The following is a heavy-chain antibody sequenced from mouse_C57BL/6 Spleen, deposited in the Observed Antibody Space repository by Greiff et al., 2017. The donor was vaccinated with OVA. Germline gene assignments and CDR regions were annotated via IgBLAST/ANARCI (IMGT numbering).Heavy chain of an antibody. J-gene: IGHJ1*03. CDR1: GYAFTNYL. CDR3: ARSAGYFDV. CDR2: VNPGSGGT. V-gene: IGHV1-54*01. Sequence: VQLQQSGAELVRPGTSVKVSCKASGYAFTNYLIEWVKQRPGQGLEWIGVVNPGSGGTNYNEKFKGKATLTADKYSSTAYMHLSSLTSEDSAVYCCARSAGYFDVWGTGTTVTVSS.